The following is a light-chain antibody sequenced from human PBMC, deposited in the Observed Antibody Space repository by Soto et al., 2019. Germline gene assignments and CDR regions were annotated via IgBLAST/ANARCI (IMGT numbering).Light chain of an antibody. CDR3: SSFAGRNNFV. Sequence: QSVLTQPPSASGSPGQSVSISCTGTSSDVGRYNYVSWYQRHPGKAPKLMIYEVTKRPSGVPDRFSGSKSGNTASLTVSGLQAEDEPDYFCSSFAGRNNFVFGTGTKVTV. V-gene: IGLV2-8*01. J-gene: IGLJ1*01. CDR1: SSDVGRYNY. CDR2: EVT.